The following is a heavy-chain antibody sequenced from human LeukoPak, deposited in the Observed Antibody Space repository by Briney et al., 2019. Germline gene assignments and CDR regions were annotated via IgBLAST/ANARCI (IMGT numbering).Heavy chain of an antibody. D-gene: IGHD1-26*01. V-gene: IGHV3-30*04. Sequence: GGSLRLPCAASGFTFSSYAMHWVRQAPGKGLEWVAVISYDGSNKYYADSVKGRFTISRDNSKNTLYLQMNSLRAEDTAVYYCARGRAVVGASDWFDPWGQGTLVTVSS. CDR1: GFTFSSYA. J-gene: IGHJ5*02. CDR2: ISYDGSNK. CDR3: ARGRAVVGASDWFDP.